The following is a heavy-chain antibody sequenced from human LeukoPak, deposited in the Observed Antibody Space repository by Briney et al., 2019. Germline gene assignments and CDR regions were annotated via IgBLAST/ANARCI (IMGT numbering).Heavy chain of an antibody. D-gene: IGHD3-10*01. Sequence: ASVKVSCKASGYTFTSYDINWVRQATGQGLEWMGWMNPNSGNTGYAQKFQGRVTMTRNASISTAYMELSSLRSEDTAVYYCARGRLKGESLQNWGQGTLVTVSS. J-gene: IGHJ4*02. CDR2: MNPNSGNT. CDR3: ARGRLKGESLQN. V-gene: IGHV1-8*01. CDR1: GYTFTSYD.